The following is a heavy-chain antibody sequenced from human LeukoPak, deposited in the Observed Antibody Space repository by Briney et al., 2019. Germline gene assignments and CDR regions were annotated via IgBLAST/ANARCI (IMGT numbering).Heavy chain of an antibody. CDR2: ISYDGSNK. Sequence: PGRSLRLSCAASGFTFSSYAMHWVRQAPGKGLEWVAVISYDGSNKYYADSVKGRFTISRDNSKNTLYLQMNSLRAEDTAVYYCAREDDGYSSSYFDYWGQGTLVTVSS. D-gene: IGHD6-13*01. J-gene: IGHJ4*02. CDR1: GFTFSSYA. CDR3: AREDDGYSSSYFDY. V-gene: IGHV3-30-3*01.